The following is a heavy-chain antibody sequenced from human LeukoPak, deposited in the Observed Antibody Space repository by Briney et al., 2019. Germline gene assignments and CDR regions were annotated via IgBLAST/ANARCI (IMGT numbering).Heavy chain of an antibody. D-gene: IGHD6-13*01. CDR3: ASSSAGTMNFQH. V-gene: IGHV3-11*01. CDR2: ISSSGSTI. Sequence: GGSLRLSCTASGFTFSTYAMSWIRQAPGKGLEWVSYISSSGSTIYYADSVKGRFTISRDNAKNSLYLQMNSLRAEDTAVYYCASSSAGTMNFQHWGQGTLVTVSS. CDR1: GFTFSTYA. J-gene: IGHJ1*01.